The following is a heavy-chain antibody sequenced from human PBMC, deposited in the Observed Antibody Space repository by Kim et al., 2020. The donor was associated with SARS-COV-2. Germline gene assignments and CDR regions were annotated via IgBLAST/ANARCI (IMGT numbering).Heavy chain of an antibody. CDR1: GGSISSGGYY. V-gene: IGHV4-31*03. Sequence: SETLSLTCTVSGGSISSGGYYWSWIRQHPGKGLEWIGYIYYSGSTYYNPSLKSRVTISVDTSKNQFSLKLSSVTAADTAVYYCARDHRETIFGVVTLNNWFDPWRQGTLVTVSS. CDR3: ARDHRETIFGVVTLNNWFDP. CDR2: IYYSGST. J-gene: IGHJ5*02. D-gene: IGHD3-3*01.